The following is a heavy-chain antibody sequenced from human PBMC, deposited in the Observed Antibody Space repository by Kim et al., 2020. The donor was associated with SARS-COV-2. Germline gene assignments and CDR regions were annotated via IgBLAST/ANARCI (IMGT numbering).Heavy chain of an antibody. CDR2: ISGSGGRT. J-gene: IGHJ2*01. CDR1: GFTFSSYA. D-gene: IGHD6-19*01. Sequence: GGSLRLSCAASGFTFSSYAMTWVRQAPGKGLEWVSGISGSGGRTYYADSVKGRFTISRDNSKNTLFLQMNSLRAEDTAVYYCAKGPSGSGNKDFWYFDLWGRGTLVTVSS. V-gene: IGHV3-23*01. CDR3: AKGPSGSGNKDFWYFDL.